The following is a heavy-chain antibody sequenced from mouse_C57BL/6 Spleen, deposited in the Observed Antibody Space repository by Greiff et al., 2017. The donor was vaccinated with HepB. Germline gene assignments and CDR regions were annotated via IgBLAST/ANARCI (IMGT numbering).Heavy chain of an antibody. J-gene: IGHJ2*01. Sequence: QVQLQQSGAELVRPGASVTLSCKASGYTFTDYEMHWVKQTPVHGLEWIGAIDPETGGTAYNQKFKGKAILTADKSSSTAYMELRSLTSEDSAVYYCGEYRAYFDYWGQGTTLTVSS. D-gene: IGHD5-1*01. V-gene: IGHV1-15*01. CDR2: IDPETGGT. CDR3: GEYRAYFDY. CDR1: GYTFTDYE.